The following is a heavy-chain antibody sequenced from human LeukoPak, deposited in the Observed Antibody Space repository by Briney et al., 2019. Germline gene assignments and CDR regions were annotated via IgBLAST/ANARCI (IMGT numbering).Heavy chain of an antibody. D-gene: IGHD6-19*01. CDR2: IISKTDCGTT. CDR1: EFTFSDAW. Sequence: GGSLRLSCAASEFTFSDAWMNWVRQAPGKGLEWVGRIISKTDCGTTDYAAPVKFRFTISRDESKNTLFLQITSPKTEATAVYYCAKYSSGPFDYWGQGTLDTVSS. J-gene: IGHJ4*02. CDR3: AKYSSGPFDY. V-gene: IGHV3-15*01.